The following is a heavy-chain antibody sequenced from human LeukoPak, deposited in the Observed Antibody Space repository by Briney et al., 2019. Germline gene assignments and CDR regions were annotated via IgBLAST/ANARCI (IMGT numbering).Heavy chain of an antibody. CDR1: GFTFSSYA. CDR2: ISYDGINQ. V-gene: IGHV3-30*04. Sequence: PGGSLRLSCATSGFTFSSYAMHWVRQAPGKGLEWVALISYDGINQYYADSVKGRFIIPRDNSKYTLYLQLTSLKLEDTAVYYCTLTTFGVVYYFDYWGQGTLVTVSS. D-gene: IGHD1/OR15-1a*01. J-gene: IGHJ4*02. CDR3: TLTTFGVVYYFDY.